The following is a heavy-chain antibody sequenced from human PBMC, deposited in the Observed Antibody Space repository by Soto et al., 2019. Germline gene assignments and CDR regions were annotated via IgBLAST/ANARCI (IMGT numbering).Heavy chain of an antibody. CDR2: INAGNGNT. J-gene: IGHJ6*02. D-gene: IGHD6-6*01. CDR1: GYTFTSYA. CDR3: ARDPSSSYYYYYGMDV. Sequence: VSVKVSCKASGYTFTSYAMHWVRQAPGQRLEWMGWINAGNGNTKYSQKFQGRVTITRDTSASTAYMELSSLRSEDTAVYYCARDPSSSYYYYYGMDVWGQGTTVTVSS. V-gene: IGHV1-3*01.